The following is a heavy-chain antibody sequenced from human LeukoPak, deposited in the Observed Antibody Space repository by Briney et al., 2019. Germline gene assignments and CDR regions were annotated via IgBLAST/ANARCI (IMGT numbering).Heavy chain of an antibody. CDR2: IYYSGST. CDR3: ATSIAAAGGSPDY. J-gene: IGHJ4*02. D-gene: IGHD6-13*01. Sequence: PSETLSLTCTVSGGSISSSSYYWGWIRQPPGKGLEWIGSIYYSGSTYYNPSLKSRVTISVDTSKNQFSLKLSSVTAADTAVYYCATSIAAAGGSPDYWGQGTLVTVSS. CDR1: GGSISSSSYY. V-gene: IGHV4-39*07.